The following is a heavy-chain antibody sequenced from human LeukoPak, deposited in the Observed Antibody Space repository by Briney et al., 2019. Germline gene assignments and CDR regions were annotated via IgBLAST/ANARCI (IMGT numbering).Heavy chain of an antibody. CDR2: INPNSGGT. D-gene: IGHD1-26*01. J-gene: IGHJ4*02. CDR1: GYTFTGYY. Sequence: ASVRVSFKASGYTFTGYYLHWVRQAPGQGLEWMGWINPNSGGTNYAQKFQGRITMTRDTSISTAYMELSSLRSDDTAVYYCARDALLSGSYWFDYWGQGTLVTVSS. V-gene: IGHV1-2*02. CDR3: ARDALLSGSYWFDY.